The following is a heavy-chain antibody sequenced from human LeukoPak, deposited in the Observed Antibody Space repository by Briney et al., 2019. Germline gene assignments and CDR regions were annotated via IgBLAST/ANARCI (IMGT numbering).Heavy chain of an antibody. CDR1: GYIFTDYY. J-gene: IGHJ4*02. Sequence: ASVKVSCKASGYIFTDYYMHWVRQAPGQELGWMGRINPNSGGTNYAQKFQGRVTMTRDTSISTAYMELSRLRSDDTAVYYCARDKSYVSIDYWGQGTLVTVSS. V-gene: IGHV1-2*06. D-gene: IGHD3-10*02. CDR2: INPNSGGT. CDR3: ARDKSYVSIDY.